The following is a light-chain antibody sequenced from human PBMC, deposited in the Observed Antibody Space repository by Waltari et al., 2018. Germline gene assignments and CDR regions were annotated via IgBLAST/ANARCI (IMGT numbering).Light chain of an antibody. J-gene: IGLJ2*01. CDR2: SNH. CDR1: SSNIGSNT. Sequence: QSVLTQPPSASGTPGQRVTISCSGSSSNIGSNTVNWYQQPPGTAPKLLIYSNHQRRSGGPDRFSGSKSGTSAAPAISGLQSEDEAVYYCAAWDDSLVVFGGGTKLSVL. CDR3: AAWDDSLVV. V-gene: IGLV1-44*01.